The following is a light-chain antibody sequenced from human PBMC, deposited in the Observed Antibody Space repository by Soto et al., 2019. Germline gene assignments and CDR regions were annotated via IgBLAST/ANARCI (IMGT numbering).Light chain of an antibody. CDR3: QQYGSSPWT. V-gene: IGKV3-20*01. CDR2: GAS. CDR1: QTIRSNY. J-gene: IGKJ1*01. Sequence: ETVLTQSRGTLSLSPGERATLSCRASQTIRSNYLAWYRQTPGQAPRLLIYGASNRATGIADRFSGSGSGTDFTLIISRLEPEDFALYYCQQYGSSPWTFGQGTKEEIK.